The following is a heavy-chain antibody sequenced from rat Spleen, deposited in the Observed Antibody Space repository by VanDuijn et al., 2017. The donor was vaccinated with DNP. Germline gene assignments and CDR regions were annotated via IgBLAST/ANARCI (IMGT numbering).Heavy chain of an antibody. Sequence: EVQLVESGGGLVQPGRSLKLSCAASGFTFSDYNMAWVRQAPKKGLEWVAYISYDGGSTYYGDSVKGRFTISRDNARNTLYLQMNSLRSEDTATYFCARGSGTYYWYFDFWGPGTMVTVSS. D-gene: IGHD5-1*01. CDR2: ISYDGGST. V-gene: IGHV5-7*01. J-gene: IGHJ1*01. CDR3: ARGSGTYYWYFDF. CDR1: GFTFSDYN.